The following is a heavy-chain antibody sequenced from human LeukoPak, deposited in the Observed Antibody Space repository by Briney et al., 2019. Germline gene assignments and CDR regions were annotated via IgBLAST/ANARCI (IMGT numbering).Heavy chain of an antibody. V-gene: IGHV3-7*01. Sequence: GGSLRLPCAASGFTFSIYWMIWVRQAPGKGLEWVANIRQDGGEKYYVHSVKGRFTISRDNAKNSLYLQMNSVRAEDADVYSCARGYGNYGYWGQGTLVTVSS. CDR1: GFTFSIYW. CDR2: IRQDGGEK. D-gene: IGHD4-11*01. J-gene: IGHJ4*02. CDR3: ARGYGNYGY.